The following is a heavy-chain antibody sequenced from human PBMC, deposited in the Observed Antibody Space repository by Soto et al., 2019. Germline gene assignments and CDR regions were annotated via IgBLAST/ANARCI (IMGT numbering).Heavy chain of an antibody. CDR2: INPTGGST. J-gene: IGHJ4*02. CDR1: GYAFTSYY. Sequence: ASVKVSCKASGYAFTSYYMHWVRQAPGKGLEWMRIINPTGGSTSYAQKFQDRVTMTRDTSTSTVYMELSGLRSEDTAVYYCARGNSGWYFYYFDYWGQGTLVTV. CDR3: ARGNSGWYFYYFDY. D-gene: IGHD6-19*01. V-gene: IGHV1-46*01.